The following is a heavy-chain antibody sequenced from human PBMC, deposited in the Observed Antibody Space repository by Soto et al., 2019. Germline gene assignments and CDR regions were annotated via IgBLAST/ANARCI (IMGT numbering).Heavy chain of an antibody. V-gene: IGHV1-18*04. CDR2: ISAYNGNT. Sequence: ASVKVSCKASGCTFTSYGISWVRQAPGQGLEWMGWISAYNGNTNYAQKLQGRVTMTTDTSTSTAYMELRSLRSDDTAVYYCARTTYYYDSSKFDYWGQGTLVTVSS. CDR3: ARTTYYYDSSKFDY. CDR1: GCTFTSYG. D-gene: IGHD3-22*01. J-gene: IGHJ4*02.